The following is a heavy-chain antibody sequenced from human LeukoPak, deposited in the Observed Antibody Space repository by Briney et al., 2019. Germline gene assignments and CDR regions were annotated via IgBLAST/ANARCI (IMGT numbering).Heavy chain of an antibody. CDR3: ARMTHTLGATYSHFDY. Sequence: VASVKVSCKASGYTFTSYDINWVRQATGQGLEWMGWMNPNSGNTGYAQQFQGRVTMTRDTSISTAYMELTSLTSDDTAVYYCARMTHTLGATYSHFDYWGQGTLVTVSS. CDR2: MNPNSGNT. V-gene: IGHV1-8*01. D-gene: IGHD3-16*01. J-gene: IGHJ4*02. CDR1: GYTFTSYD.